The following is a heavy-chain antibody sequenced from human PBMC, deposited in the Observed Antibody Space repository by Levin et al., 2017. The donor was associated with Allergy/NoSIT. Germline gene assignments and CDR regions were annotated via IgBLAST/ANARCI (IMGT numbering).Heavy chain of an antibody. CDR1: GFTFSSNW. J-gene: IGHJ4*02. CDR2: INSDGSNT. CDR3: ARGGCSSTSCLDY. D-gene: IGHD2-2*01. V-gene: IGHV3-74*01. Sequence: GGSLRLSCAASGFTFSSNWMHWVRQAPGEGLVWVSEINSDGSNTNYADSVKGRFTISRDNARNTLYLQMNSVRAEDTAVNYCARGGCSSTSCLDYWGQGTLVTVSS.